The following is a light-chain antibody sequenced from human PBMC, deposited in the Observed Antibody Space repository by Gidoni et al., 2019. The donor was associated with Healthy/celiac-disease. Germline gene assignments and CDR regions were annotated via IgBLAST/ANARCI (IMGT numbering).Light chain of an antibody. J-gene: IGKJ1*01. CDR1: QGISTY. V-gene: IGKV1-27*01. CDR3: QKYNSAPLT. Sequence: DIQMTQSPSPLSAYVGDRVTITCRASQGISTYLAWYQQKPGKVPKLLIYAAYTLQSGVPSRFSGSGSGTDFTLTISSLQPEDVATYYCQKYNSAPLTFGQGTKVEIK. CDR2: AAY.